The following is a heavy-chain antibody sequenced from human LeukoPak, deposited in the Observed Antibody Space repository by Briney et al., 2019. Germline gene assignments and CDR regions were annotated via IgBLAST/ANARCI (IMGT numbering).Heavy chain of an antibody. CDR2: IFHTGST. V-gene: IGHV4-38-2*02. D-gene: IGHD1-26*01. Sequence: SETLSLTCTVSGFSISSGYYWGWIRQPPGKGLEWIGSIFHTGSTYYNPSLKSRVTISVDTSKNQFSLKLTSVTAADTTMYYCARDIVGATHDYWGQGTLVTVSS. J-gene: IGHJ4*02. CDR3: ARDIVGATHDY. CDR1: GFSISSGYY.